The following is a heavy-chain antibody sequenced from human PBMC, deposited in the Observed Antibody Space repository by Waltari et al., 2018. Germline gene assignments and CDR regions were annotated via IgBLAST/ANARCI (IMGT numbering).Heavy chain of an antibody. CDR1: GGSFSGYY. CDR2: INHSGST. J-gene: IGHJ6*03. V-gene: IGHV4-34*01. CDR3: ARGYYDFWSGYYTNYYYYYMDV. Sequence: QVQLQQWGAGLLKPSETLSLTCAVYGGSFSGYYWSWIRQPPGKGLEGIGEINHSGSTNYNPSLKSRVTISVDTSKNQFSLKLSSVTAADTAVYYCARGYYDFWSGYYTNYYYYYMDVWGKGTTVTISS. D-gene: IGHD3-3*01.